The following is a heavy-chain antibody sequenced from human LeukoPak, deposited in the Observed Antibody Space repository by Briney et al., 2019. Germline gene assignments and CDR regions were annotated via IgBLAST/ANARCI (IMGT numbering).Heavy chain of an antibody. Sequence: PSETLSLTCTVSGGSISSYYWSWIRQPPGKGLEWIGYIYYSGSTNYNPSLKGRVTISVDTSKNQFSLKLSSVTAADTAVYYCARSEPYGGNFDYWGQGTLVTVSS. CDR2: IYYSGST. D-gene: IGHD4-23*01. V-gene: IGHV4-59*08. CDR1: GGSISSYY. CDR3: ARSEPYGGNFDY. J-gene: IGHJ4*02.